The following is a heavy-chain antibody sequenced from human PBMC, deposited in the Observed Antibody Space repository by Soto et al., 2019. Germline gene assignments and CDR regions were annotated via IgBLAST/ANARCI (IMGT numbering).Heavy chain of an antibody. V-gene: IGHV3-9*01. CDR1: GFTFDDYA. CDR2: ISWNSGSI. J-gene: IGHJ3*02. Sequence: GGSLRLSCAASGFTFDDYAMHWVRQAPGKGLEWVSGISWNSGSIGYADSVKGRFTISRDNAKNSLYLQMNSLRAEDTALYYCATVQYSGAGIYAFDNCGQGTMVTVSS. CDR3: ATVQYSGAGIYAFDN. D-gene: IGHD6-13*01.